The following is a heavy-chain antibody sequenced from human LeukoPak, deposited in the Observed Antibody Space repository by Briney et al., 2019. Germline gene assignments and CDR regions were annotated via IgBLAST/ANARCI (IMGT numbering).Heavy chain of an antibody. Sequence: SETLSLTCTVSGGSFSSYYWSWIRQPAGKGLEWIGRIYTSGSTNYNPSLKSRVTMSVDTSKNQFSLKLSSVTAADTAVYYCAREIPNYYDSSGYYGYFDYWGQGTLVTVSS. J-gene: IGHJ4*02. CDR2: IYTSGST. CDR3: AREIPNYYDSSGYYGYFDY. D-gene: IGHD3-22*01. CDR1: GGSFSSYY. V-gene: IGHV4-4*07.